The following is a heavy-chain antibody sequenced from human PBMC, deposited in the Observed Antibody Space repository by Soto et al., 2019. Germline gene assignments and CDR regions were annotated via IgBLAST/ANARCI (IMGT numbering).Heavy chain of an antibody. Sequence: SETLSLTCTVSGGTIRSYDGSWLRQPPGKGLEWIGYIYYSGSTNYNPSLKSRVTISVDTSKSQFSLKLSSVTAADTAVYYCARGRRPYYFDFWGQRTLVTGSS. J-gene: IGHJ4*02. V-gene: IGHV4-59*01. CDR3: ARGRRPYYFDF. CDR1: GGTIRSYD. CDR2: IYYSGST. D-gene: IGHD1-1*01.